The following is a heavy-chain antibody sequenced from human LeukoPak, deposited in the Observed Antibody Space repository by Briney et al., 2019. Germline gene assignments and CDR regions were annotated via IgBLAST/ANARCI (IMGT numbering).Heavy chain of an antibody. V-gene: IGHV3-23*01. CDR3: AKFSYGSGTAPFDY. CDR1: GFTFSRYA. Sequence: GGSLLLSCAASGFTFSRYAMSWVRQAPGKGLEWVSAISGSGGSTSYVDSVKGRFTISRDNSKNTLYLQMNSLRAEDTAIYYCAKFSYGSGTAPFDYWGQGALVTVSS. J-gene: IGHJ4*02. D-gene: IGHD3-10*01. CDR2: ISGSGGST.